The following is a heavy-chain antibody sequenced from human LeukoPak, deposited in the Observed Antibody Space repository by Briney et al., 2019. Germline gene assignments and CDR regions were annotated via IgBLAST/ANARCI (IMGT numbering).Heavy chain of an antibody. D-gene: IGHD3-22*01. CDR2: IYPGDSDT. CDR3: ARHTANDSSGYYYDY. CDR1: EYSFTSYW. J-gene: IGHJ4*02. V-gene: IGHV5-51*01. Sequence: GESLKISCKGSEYSFTSYWISWVRQMPGKGLEWMGIIYPGDSDTRYSPSFQGQVTISADKSISTAYLQWSSLKASDTAMYYCARHTANDSSGYYYDYWGQGTLVTVSS.